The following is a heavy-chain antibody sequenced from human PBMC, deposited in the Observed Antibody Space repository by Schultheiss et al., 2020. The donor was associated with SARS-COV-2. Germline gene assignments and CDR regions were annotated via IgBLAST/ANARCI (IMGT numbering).Heavy chain of an antibody. CDR3: ARASHTSGRADAFDL. V-gene: IGHV3-21*01. CDR2: ISSSSSYI. Sequence: GGSLRLSCAASGFNFRIYSLTWVRQAPGKGLEWVSSISSSSSYIYYADSVKGRFTVPRDNSKNSLYLQMNSLRAEDTAVYYCARASHTSGRADAFDLWGQGTMVTVSS. D-gene: IGHD6-19*01. J-gene: IGHJ3*01. CDR1: GFNFRIYS.